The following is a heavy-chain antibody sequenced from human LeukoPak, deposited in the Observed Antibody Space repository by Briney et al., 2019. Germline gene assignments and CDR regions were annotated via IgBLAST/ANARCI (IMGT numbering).Heavy chain of an antibody. CDR3: ARDVRYYYDSTRAYYFDY. Sequence: PSETLSLTCTVSGGSISSSSYYWGWIRQPPGKGLEWIGSIYYSGSTYYNPSLKSRVTISVDTSKNQFSLKLSSVTAADTAVYYCARDVRYYYDSTRAYYFDYWGQGTLVTVSS. J-gene: IGHJ4*02. CDR1: GGSISSSSYY. D-gene: IGHD3-22*01. CDR2: IYYSGST. V-gene: IGHV4-39*07.